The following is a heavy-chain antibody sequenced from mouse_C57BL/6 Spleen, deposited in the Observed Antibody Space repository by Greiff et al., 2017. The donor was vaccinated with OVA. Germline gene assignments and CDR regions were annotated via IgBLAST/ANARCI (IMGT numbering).Heavy chain of an antibody. J-gene: IGHJ4*01. CDR1: GFTFSDYY. Sequence: EVMLVESGGGLVQPGGSLQLSCAASGFTFSDYYMYWVRQTPEKRLEWVAYISNGGGSTYYPDTVKGRFTISRDNAKNTLYLQMSRLKSEDTAMYYCARREDYFYAMDYWGQGTSVTVSS. CDR2: ISNGGGST. V-gene: IGHV5-12*01. D-gene: IGHD1-1*01. CDR3: ARREDYFYAMDY.